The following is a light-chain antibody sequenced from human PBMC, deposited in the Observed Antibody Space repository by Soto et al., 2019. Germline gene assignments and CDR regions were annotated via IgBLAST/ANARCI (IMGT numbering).Light chain of an antibody. Sequence: DIQMTQSPSSLSASVGDRVTITCRASQCISTYLSWYQQKPGKAPELLIYAASILESGVPSRFSGSGSGTPFTLTISSLQPEDFATYYCQQSYSTPYTFGQGTKLEIK. CDR2: AAS. CDR3: QQSYSTPYT. J-gene: IGKJ2*01. V-gene: IGKV1-39*01. CDR1: QCISTY.